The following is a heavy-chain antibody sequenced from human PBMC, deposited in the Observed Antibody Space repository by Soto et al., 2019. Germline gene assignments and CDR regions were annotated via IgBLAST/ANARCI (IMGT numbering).Heavy chain of an antibody. D-gene: IGHD3-22*01. CDR2: ISSSSSYI. Sequence: GGSLRLSCAASGFTFMSYTMNWVRQAPGTGLEWVASISSSSSYIEYADSLKGRFTISRDNAKNSVHLQMRSLRAEDTAVYYCARGSFFYETSGYYPPDYGGQGTLVTVSS. CDR3: ARGSFFYETSGYYPPDY. V-gene: IGHV3-21*01. CDR1: GFTFMSYT. J-gene: IGHJ4*02.